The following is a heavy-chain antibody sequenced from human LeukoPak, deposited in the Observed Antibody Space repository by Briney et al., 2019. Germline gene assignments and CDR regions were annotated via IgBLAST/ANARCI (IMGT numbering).Heavy chain of an antibody. V-gene: IGHV3-48*01. CDR3: ARDPQFSGNY. Sequence: GGSLRLSCAASGFTFNIYAMSWLRQAPGKGLEWISYISGSSGTIYYADSVKGRFIVSRDNAKNSLYLQMNSLRVEDSAIYYWARDPQFSGNYWGQGTPVTVSS. CDR2: ISGSSGTI. J-gene: IGHJ4*02. CDR1: GFTFNIYA. D-gene: IGHD1-26*01.